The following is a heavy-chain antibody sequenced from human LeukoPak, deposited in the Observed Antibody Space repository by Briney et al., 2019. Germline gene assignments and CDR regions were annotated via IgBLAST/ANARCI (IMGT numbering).Heavy chain of an antibody. V-gene: IGHV4-38-2*02. Sequence: SSETLSLTCTVSGYSISSGYYWGWIRQPPGKGLEWIGSIYHSGSTYYNPSLKSRVTISVDTSKNQFSLKLSSVTAADTAVYYCARVGDDRVGATVGAFDIWGQGTMVTVSS. CDR2: IYHSGST. CDR1: GYSISSGYY. CDR3: ARVGDDRVGATVGAFDI. J-gene: IGHJ3*02. D-gene: IGHD1-26*01.